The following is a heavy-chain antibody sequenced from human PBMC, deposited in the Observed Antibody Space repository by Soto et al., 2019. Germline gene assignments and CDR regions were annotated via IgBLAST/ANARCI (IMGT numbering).Heavy chain of an antibody. Sequence: SETLSLTCAVYGGSFSGYYWSWIRQPPGKGLEWIGEINHSGSTNYNPSLKSRVTISVDTSKNQFSLKLSSVTAADTAVYYCARGGPYSSSSWWRAEQRLNWFDPWGQGSLVTVSS. D-gene: IGHD6-6*01. CDR3: ARGGPYSSSSWWRAEQRLNWFDP. V-gene: IGHV4-34*01. CDR2: INHSGST. J-gene: IGHJ5*02. CDR1: GGSFSGYY.